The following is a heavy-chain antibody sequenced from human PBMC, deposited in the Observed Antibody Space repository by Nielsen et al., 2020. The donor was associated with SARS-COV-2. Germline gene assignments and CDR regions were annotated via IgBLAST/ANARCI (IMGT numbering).Heavy chain of an antibody. J-gene: IGHJ6*02. Sequence: VRQAPGKGLEWVAVISYDGSNKYYADSVKGRFTTSRDNSKNTLYLQMNSLRAEDTAVYYCAKDRYYYDSSGYYYSPYYYYGMDVWGQGTTVTVSS. V-gene: IGHV3-30-3*02. D-gene: IGHD3-22*01. CDR3: AKDRYYYDSSGYYYSPYYYYGMDV. CDR2: ISYDGSNK.